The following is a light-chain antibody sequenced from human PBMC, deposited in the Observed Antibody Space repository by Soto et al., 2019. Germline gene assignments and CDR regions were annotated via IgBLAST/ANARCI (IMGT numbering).Light chain of an antibody. CDR3: QSYDSSLSVV. J-gene: IGLJ2*01. CDR2: GNS. Sequence: QSVLTQPPSVSGAPGQRDTISCTGSSSNIGAGYDVHWYQQLPGTAPKLLIYGNSNRPSGVPDRFSGSKSGTSASLAITGLQAEDEADYYCQSYDSSLSVVFGGGTQLTVL. V-gene: IGLV1-40*01. CDR1: SSNIGAGYD.